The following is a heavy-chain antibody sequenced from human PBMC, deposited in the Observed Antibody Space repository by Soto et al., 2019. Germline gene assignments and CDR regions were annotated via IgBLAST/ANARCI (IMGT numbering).Heavy chain of an antibody. Sequence: QVQLVQSGAEVKKPGASVKVSCKASGYIFINYYIHWVRQAPGQGLEWIGIINPNGGRTNYAQKFRGRVTLARDTSTSTVYMDLSSLRSEDTAMYYCARDLAAGDFWGQGTLVTVSS. D-gene: IGHD6-13*01. V-gene: IGHV1-46*01. CDR3: ARDLAAGDF. CDR2: INPNGGRT. CDR1: GYIFINYY. J-gene: IGHJ4*02.